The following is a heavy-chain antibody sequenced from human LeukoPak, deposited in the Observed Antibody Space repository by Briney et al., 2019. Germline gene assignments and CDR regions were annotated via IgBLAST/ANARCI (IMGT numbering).Heavy chain of an antibody. CDR3: AKQDIVVVPAAMWFDP. V-gene: IGHV3-23*01. D-gene: IGHD2-2*01. CDR2: ISGSGGST. CDR1: GFTFSSYA. Sequence: GASLRLSCAASGFTFSSYAMSWVRQAPGKGLGWVSAISGSGGSTYYADSVKGRFTISRDNSKNTLYLQMNSLRAEDTAVYYCAKQDIVVVPAAMWFDPWGQGTLVTVSS. J-gene: IGHJ5*02.